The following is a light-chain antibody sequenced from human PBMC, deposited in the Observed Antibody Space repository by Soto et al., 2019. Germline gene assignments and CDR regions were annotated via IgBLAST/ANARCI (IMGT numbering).Light chain of an antibody. CDR1: SSDVGGYNY. J-gene: IGLJ1*01. CDR3: SSYRRVSTYV. CDR2: DVT. Sequence: QSALTQPASVSGSPGQSITVSCTGTSSDVGGYNYVSWYQQHPGKAPRLMIYDVTNRPSGVSNRFSGSKSGNTASLTISGLQADDEADYYCSSYRRVSTYVFGTGTKVTVL. V-gene: IGLV2-14*01.